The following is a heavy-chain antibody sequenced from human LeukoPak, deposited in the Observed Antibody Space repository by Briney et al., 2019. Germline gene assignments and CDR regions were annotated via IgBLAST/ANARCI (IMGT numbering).Heavy chain of an antibody. V-gene: IGHV3-23*01. CDR3: AKDDSFNYDSSGYSDF. CDR1: GFMFSSYG. CDR2: ISGFSYTT. J-gene: IGHJ4*02. D-gene: IGHD3-22*01. Sequence: GGSLRLSCVASGFMFSSYGMSWVRQAPGKGLEWVSSISGFSYTTHYADSVKGRFIVSRDNSKNTLYLEMNSLRAEDTALYYCAKDDSFNYDSSGYSDFWGQGTLVTVS.